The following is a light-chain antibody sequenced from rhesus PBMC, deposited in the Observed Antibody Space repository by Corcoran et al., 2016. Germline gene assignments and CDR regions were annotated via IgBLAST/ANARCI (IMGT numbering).Light chain of an antibody. Sequence: DIQLTQSPSSLSASVGDRVTITCRASQGISSYLAWYQQKPGKAPKLLIYDASNLQSGVPSRFSGRGSGTEFTLTISSLQPEDFAVYYCQQRNSYPYSFGQGTKVEIK. V-gene: IGKV1-38*01. CDR3: QQRNSYPYS. CDR2: DAS. CDR1: QGISSY. J-gene: IGKJ2*01.